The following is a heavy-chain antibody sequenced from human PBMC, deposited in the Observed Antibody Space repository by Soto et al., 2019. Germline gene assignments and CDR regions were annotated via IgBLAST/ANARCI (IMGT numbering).Heavy chain of an antibody. J-gene: IGHJ6*02. Sequence: TLSLTCTVSGGSISSGDYYWSWIRQPPGKGLERIGYIYYSGSTYYNPSLKSRVTISVDTSKNQFSLKLSSVTAADTAVYYCSGTLGYCSSTSCYADYYYYGMDVWGQGTTVTVSS. CDR2: IYYSGST. D-gene: IGHD2-2*01. CDR1: GGSISSGDYY. CDR3: SGTLGYCSSTSCYADYYYYGMDV. V-gene: IGHV4-30-4*01.